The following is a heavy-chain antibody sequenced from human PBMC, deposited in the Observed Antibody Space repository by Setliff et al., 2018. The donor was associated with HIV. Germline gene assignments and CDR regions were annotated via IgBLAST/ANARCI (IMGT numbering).Heavy chain of an antibody. CDR2: LSGHTMTT. CDR1: GFSFSSHT. D-gene: IGHD3-9*01. J-gene: IGHJ4*02. V-gene: IGHV3-23*01. CDR3: AKNDDILTGFAN. Sequence: GGSLRLSCAASGFSFSSHTMSWVRQAPGKGLEWVSSLSGHTMTTYYAGSVKGRSTISRDVSNNTLYFQMNSLRAEDTAIYFCAKNDDILTGFANWGQGTLVTVSS.